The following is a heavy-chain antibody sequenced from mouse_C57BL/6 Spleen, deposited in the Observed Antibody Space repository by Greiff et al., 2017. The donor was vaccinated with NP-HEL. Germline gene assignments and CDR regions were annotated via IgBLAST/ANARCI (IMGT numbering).Heavy chain of an antibody. D-gene: IGHD4-1*01. V-gene: IGHV1-64*01. CDR3: ARRSGKDYAMDY. Sequence: VQLQQPGAELVKPGASVKLSCKASGYTFTSYWMHWVKQRPGQGLEWIGMIHPNSGSTNYNEKFKSKATLTVDKSSSTAYMQLSSLTSEDSAVYYCARRSGKDYAMDYWGQGTSVTVSS. CDR1: GYTFTSYW. CDR2: IHPNSGST. J-gene: IGHJ4*01.